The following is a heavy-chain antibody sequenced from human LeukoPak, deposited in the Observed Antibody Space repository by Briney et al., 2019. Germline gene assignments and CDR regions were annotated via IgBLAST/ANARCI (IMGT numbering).Heavy chain of an antibody. CDR2: IFPADSDT. D-gene: IGHD1-26*01. Sequence: HGESLKISCKGSGYSFTSYWISWVRQMPGKGLEWMGIIFPADSDTRYSPSFQGQVTISADKSISTAYLHWSSLRSSDTAMYYCARARGTYANDAFDIWGQGTMVTVSP. CDR1: GYSFTSYW. V-gene: IGHV5-51*01. J-gene: IGHJ3*02. CDR3: ARARGTYANDAFDI.